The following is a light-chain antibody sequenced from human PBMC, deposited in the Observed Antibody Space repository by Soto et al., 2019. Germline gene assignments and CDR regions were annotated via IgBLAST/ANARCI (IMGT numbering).Light chain of an antibody. CDR1: QTISSW. V-gene: IGKV1-5*03. J-gene: IGKJ1*01. Sequence: DIQITQSPSTLSGSVGDRVTITCRASQTISSWLAWYQQKPGKAPKLLIYKASTLKSGVPSRFSGSGSGTEFTLTISCLQPDDFATYYCQQYNSYSEAFGQGTMVDNK. CDR3: QQYNSYSEA. CDR2: KAS.